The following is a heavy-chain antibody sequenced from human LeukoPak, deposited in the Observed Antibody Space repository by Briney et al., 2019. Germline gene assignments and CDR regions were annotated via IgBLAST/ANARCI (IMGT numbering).Heavy chain of an antibody. V-gene: IGHV4-38-2*02. CDR1: GYSISSGYY. CDR3: ARVSTGHYYDYVWGSTPYYFDY. CDR2: IYHSGST. Sequence: PSETLSLTCTVSGYSISSGYYWGWIRQPPGKGLEWIGSIYHSGSTYYNPSLKSRVTISVDTSKNQFSLKLSSVTAADTAVYYCARVSTGHYYDYVWGSTPYYFDYWGQGTLVTVSS. D-gene: IGHD3-16*01. J-gene: IGHJ4*02.